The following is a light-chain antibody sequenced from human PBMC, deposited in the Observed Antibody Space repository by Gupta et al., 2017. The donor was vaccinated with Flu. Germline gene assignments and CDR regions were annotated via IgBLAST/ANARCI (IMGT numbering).Light chain of an antibody. Sequence: EIVMTQSPGTLSMSPGERVTLSCRASQTVYSNLAWYQQKPGQAPRLLIYDASTRATGIPARFSGSGSGTEFTLTISGLQSEDFAVYYCQQENNCPLTFGGGTKVEIK. CDR1: QTVYSN. CDR3: QQENNCPLT. V-gene: IGKV3-15*01. J-gene: IGKJ4*01. CDR2: DAS.